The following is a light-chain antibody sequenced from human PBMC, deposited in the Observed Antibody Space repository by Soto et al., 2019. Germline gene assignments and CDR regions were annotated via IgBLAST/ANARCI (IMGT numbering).Light chain of an antibody. CDR2: SAS. V-gene: IGKV1-12*01. J-gene: IGKJ4*01. Sequence: DIQMTQSPSSVSASVEDRVTITCRASQAVGTWLAWYQQKPGKAPKLLIYSASSLQSGVPSRFIGSGSGTDFTLTISSLQPEDFATYFCQQADRFPLTFGGGTKVDIK. CDR3: QQADRFPLT. CDR1: QAVGTW.